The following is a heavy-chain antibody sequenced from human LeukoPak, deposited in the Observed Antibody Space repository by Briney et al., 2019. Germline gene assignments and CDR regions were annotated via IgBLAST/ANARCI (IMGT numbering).Heavy chain of an antibody. CDR2: IKSKTDGGTT. J-gene: IGHJ4*02. D-gene: IGHD3-22*01. CDR3: TTDPRALYYDSSGGRGIDY. CDR1: GFTFSNAW. V-gene: IGHV3-15*01. Sequence: PGGSLRLSCAASGFTFSNAWMSWVRQAPGKGLEWVGRIKSKTDGGTTDYAAPVKGRFTISRDGSKNTLYLQMNSLKTEDTAVYYCTTDPRALYYDSSGGRGIDYWGQGTLVTVSS.